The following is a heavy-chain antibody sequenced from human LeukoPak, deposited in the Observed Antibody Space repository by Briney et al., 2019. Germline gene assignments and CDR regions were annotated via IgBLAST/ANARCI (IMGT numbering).Heavy chain of an antibody. CDR3: ARDGVGWETTS. V-gene: IGHV3-20*04. CDR1: GFRFDDFG. J-gene: IGHJ5*02. Sequence: GGSLRLSCAASGFRFDDFGMSWIRQAPGKGLEWVSGTNWNGGSTGYADSVKGRFTISRDNARNSLYLQMNNLRAEDTAFYYCARDGVGWETTSWGQGILVTVSS. D-gene: IGHD1-26*01. CDR2: TNWNGGST.